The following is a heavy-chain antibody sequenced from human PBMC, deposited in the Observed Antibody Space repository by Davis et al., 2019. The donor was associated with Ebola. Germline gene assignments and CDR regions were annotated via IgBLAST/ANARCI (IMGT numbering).Heavy chain of an antibody. CDR3: ARQVTALAHNWFDP. CDR1: GFTFSSYG. D-gene: IGHD2-15*01. J-gene: IGHJ5*02. CDR2: ISYDGSNK. Sequence: PGGSLRLSCAASGFTFSSYGMHWVRQAPGKGLKWVAVISYDGSNKYYADSVKGRFTISRDNSKNTLYLQMNSLRAEDTAVYYCARQVTALAHNWFDPWGQGTLVTVSS. V-gene: IGHV3-30*03.